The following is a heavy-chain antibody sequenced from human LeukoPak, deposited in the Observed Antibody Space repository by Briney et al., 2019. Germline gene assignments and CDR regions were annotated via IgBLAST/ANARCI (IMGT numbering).Heavy chain of an antibody. Sequence: GGSLRLSCAASGFTFSSYSMNWVRQAPGKGLEWVSSIGSSSSYIYYADSVKGRFTISRDNAKNSLYLQMNSLRAEDTAVYYCARRPGYSYEPVDYWGQGTLVTVSS. CDR1: GFTFSSYS. J-gene: IGHJ4*02. D-gene: IGHD5-18*01. V-gene: IGHV3-21*01. CDR2: IGSSSSYI. CDR3: ARRPGYSYEPVDY.